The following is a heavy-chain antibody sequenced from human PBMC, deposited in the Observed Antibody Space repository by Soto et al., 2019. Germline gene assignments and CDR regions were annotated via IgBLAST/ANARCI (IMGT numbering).Heavy chain of an antibody. CDR2: LTGTGGNT. CDR3: ARVRGYWSGLDV. V-gene: IGHV3-23*01. D-gene: IGHD2-8*02. Sequence: EVQLLESGGGLVQPGGSLRLSCAASGFPLSTYGMNWVRQAPGKGLEWVSALTGTGGNTYYVDSVKGRFTSSRDNSKNMLYLEMNSLRVEVTAVYYCARVRGYWSGLDVWGQGTTVPVSS. J-gene: IGHJ6*02. CDR1: GFPLSTYG.